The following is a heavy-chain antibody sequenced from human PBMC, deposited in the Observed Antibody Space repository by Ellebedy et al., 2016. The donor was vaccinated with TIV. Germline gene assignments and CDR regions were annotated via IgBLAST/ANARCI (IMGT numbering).Heavy chain of an antibody. CDR1: GESISSSSYY. V-gene: IGHV4-39*07. J-gene: IGHJ4*02. CDR2: IYYSGST. CDR3: ARDRGMTTIPY. Sequence: SETLSLTCTVSGESISSSSYYWDWIRQPPGKGLEWIGNIYYSGSTYYNPSLKSRVTISMDTSKNKFSLRLSSVTAADTAVYYCARDRGMTTIPYWGQGTLVTVSS. D-gene: IGHD2-21*02.